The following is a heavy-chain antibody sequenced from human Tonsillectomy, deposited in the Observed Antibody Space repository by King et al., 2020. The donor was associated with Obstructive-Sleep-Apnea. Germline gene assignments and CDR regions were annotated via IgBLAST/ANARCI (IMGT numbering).Heavy chain of an antibody. CDR1: GGSISSGAYY. CDR2: IYYNGNS. CDR3: ARSTMYGSGGWFDP. D-gene: IGHD3-10*01. J-gene: IGHJ5*02. V-gene: IGHV4-31*03. Sequence: MQLQESGPGLVKPSQNLSLTCTVSGGSISSGAYYWSWIRQHPGKGLEWIGYIYYNGNSYYNPSLKSRVTISVDTSKNQFSLKLSSVTGADTAVYYCARSTMYGSGGWFDPWGQGTLVTVSS.